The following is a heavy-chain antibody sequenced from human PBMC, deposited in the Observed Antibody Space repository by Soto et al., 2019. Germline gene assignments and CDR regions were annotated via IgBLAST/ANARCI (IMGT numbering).Heavy chain of an antibody. CDR2: IIPIFGTA. Sequence: SVKVSCKASGGTFSSYAISWVRQAPGQGLEWMGGIIPIFGTANYAQKFQGRVTITADESTSTAYMELSSLRSEDTAVYYCAKQLVRTGSDWFDPWGQGTLVTVSS. CDR1: GGTFSSYA. D-gene: IGHD6-13*01. J-gene: IGHJ5*02. V-gene: IGHV1-69*13. CDR3: AKQLVRTGSDWFDP.